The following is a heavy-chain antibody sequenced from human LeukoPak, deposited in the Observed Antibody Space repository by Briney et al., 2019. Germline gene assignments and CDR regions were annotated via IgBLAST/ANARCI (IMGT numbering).Heavy chain of an antibody. V-gene: IGHV4-38-2*01. Sequence: SETLSLTCAVSGYSISSGYYWGWIRQPPGKGLEWIGSIYHSGSTYYNPSLKSRVTISVDTSKNQFSLKLSSVTAADTAVYYCARDYGDYGGWYYCYGMDVWGKRTTVTVSS. CDR1: GYSISSGYY. D-gene: IGHD4-17*01. CDR2: IYHSGST. J-gene: IGHJ6*04. CDR3: ARDYGDYGGWYYCYGMDV.